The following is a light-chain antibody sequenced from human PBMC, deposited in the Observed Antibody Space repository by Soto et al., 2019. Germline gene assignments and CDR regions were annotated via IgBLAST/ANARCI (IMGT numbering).Light chain of an antibody. V-gene: IGLV2-14*01. Sequence: QSALTQPASVSGSPGQSITISCTGTTSDVGGYNYVSWYQQHPGKAPKLMIYDVSKRPSGGSNRFSGFKSGNTASLTISGLQAEDEADYYCSSDTSSSTSVVFGGGTKLTVL. CDR3: SSDTSSSTSVV. J-gene: IGLJ2*01. CDR1: TSDVGGYNY. CDR2: DVS.